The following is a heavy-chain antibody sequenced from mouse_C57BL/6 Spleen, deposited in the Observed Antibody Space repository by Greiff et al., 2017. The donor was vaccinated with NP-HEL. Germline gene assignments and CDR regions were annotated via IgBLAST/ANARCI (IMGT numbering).Heavy chain of an antibody. CDR3: ARNGYDDYADAMDY. CDR2: IWSGGST. D-gene: IGHD2-4*01. Sequence: VQLKESGPGLVQPSQSLSITCTVSGFSLTSYGVHWVRQSPGKGLEWLGVIWSGGSTDYNAAFISRLSISKDNSKSQVFFKMNSLQADDTAIYYCARNGYDDYADAMDYWGQGTSVTVSS. V-gene: IGHV2-2*01. CDR1: GFSLTSYG. J-gene: IGHJ4*01.